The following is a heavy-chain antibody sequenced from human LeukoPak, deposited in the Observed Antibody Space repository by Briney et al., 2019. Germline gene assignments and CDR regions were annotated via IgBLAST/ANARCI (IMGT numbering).Heavy chain of an antibody. Sequence: PSETLSLTCTVSGGSISSGGYYWSWIRQHPGKGLEWIGYIYYSGSTYYNPSLKSRVTISVDTSKNQFSLKLSSVTAADTAVYYCARGWQLVRVFDYWGQGTLVTVSS. J-gene: IGHJ4*02. D-gene: IGHD6-6*01. V-gene: IGHV4-31*03. CDR1: GGSISSGGYY. CDR3: ARGWQLVRVFDY. CDR2: IYYSGST.